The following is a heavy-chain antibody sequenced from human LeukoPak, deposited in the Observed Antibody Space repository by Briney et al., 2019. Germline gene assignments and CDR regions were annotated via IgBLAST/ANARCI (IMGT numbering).Heavy chain of an antibody. CDR2: IYTSGST. CDR1: GGSISSYY. J-gene: IGHJ4*02. CDR3: ARAYCSSTSCYAPD. Sequence: PSETLSLTCTVSGGSISSYYWSWIRQPAGKGLEWIGRIYTSGSTNYNPSLKSRVTMSVDTSKNQFSLKLSSVTAADTAAYYCARAYCSSTSCYAPDWGQGTLVTVSS. D-gene: IGHD2-2*01. V-gene: IGHV4-4*07.